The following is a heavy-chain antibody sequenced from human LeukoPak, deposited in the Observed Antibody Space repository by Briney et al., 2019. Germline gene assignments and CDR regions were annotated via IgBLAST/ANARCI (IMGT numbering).Heavy chain of an antibody. J-gene: IGHJ3*02. Sequence: GGSLRLSCAASGFTFSSYAMSWVRQAPGKGLEWVSAISGSGGSTYYADAVKGRFNISRDTSKNTLYLQMNSLRAEDTAVYYCAKWLAVAGTNAFDIWGQGTMVTVSS. CDR3: AKWLAVAGTNAFDI. V-gene: IGHV3-23*01. D-gene: IGHD6-19*01. CDR2: ISGSGGST. CDR1: GFTFSSYA.